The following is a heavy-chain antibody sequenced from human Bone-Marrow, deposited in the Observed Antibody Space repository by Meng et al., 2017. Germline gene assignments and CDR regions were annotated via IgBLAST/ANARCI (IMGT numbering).Heavy chain of an antibody. CDR1: GFTFDDYA. CDR2: ISWNSGSI. D-gene: IGHD3-10*01. CDR3: AKGRGVMDV. Sequence: SLKISCAASGFTFDDYAMHWVRQAPGKGLEWVSGISWNSGSIGYADSVKGRFTISRDNAKNSLYLQMNSLRAEDTAVYYCAKGRGVMDVWGQGTMVTVSS. V-gene: IGHV3-9*01. J-gene: IGHJ6*02.